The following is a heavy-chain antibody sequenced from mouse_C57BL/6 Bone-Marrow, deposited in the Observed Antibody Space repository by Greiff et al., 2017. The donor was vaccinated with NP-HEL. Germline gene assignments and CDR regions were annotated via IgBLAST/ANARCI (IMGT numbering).Heavy chain of an antibody. Sequence: EVQLQQSGPVLVKPGASVKMSCKASGYTFTDYYMNWVKQSHGKSLEWIGVINPYNGGTSYNQKFKGKATLTVDKSSSTAYMELNSLTSEDSAVYYCARKDYGNYGWFAYWGQGTLVTVSA. CDR3: ARKDYGNYGWFAY. CDR1: GYTFTDYY. D-gene: IGHD2-1*01. J-gene: IGHJ3*01. CDR2: INPYNGGT. V-gene: IGHV1-19*01.